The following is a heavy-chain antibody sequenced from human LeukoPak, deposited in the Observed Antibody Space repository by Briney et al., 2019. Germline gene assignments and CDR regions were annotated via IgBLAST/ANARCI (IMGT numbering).Heavy chain of an antibody. D-gene: IGHD1-1*01. CDR3: ARTEPSGTTSH. CDR1: GGSITNYY. V-gene: IGHV4-59*01. J-gene: IGHJ4*02. Sequence: SETLSLTCTVSGGSITNYYWSWIRQPPGKGLEWIGYIYYSWSTNYNPSLKSRVTLSVDTSRNQFSLSLRSMTAADTAVYYCARTEPSGTTSHWGQGTLVTVSS. CDR2: IYYSWST.